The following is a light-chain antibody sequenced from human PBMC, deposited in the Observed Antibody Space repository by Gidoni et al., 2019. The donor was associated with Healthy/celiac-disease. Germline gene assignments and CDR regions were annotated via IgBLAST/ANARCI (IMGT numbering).Light chain of an antibody. CDR3: QQYNNWFIT. CDR1: QSVSSN. J-gene: IGKJ5*01. V-gene: IGKV3-15*01. CDR2: GAS. Sequence: EIVMTQSPATLSVSPGERATLSCRASQSVSSNSAWYQQKPGQAPRLLIYGASTRATGIPARFSGSGSGTEFTLTISSLQSEDFAVYYCQQYNNWFITFGQGTRLEIK.